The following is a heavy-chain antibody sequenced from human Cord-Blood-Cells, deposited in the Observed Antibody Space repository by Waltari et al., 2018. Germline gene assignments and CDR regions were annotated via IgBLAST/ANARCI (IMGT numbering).Heavy chain of an antibody. Sequence: QVQLVQSGAEVKKPGASVKVSCKASGYTFTGSYMHWVRQAPGQGLEWMGWINPNSGGTNYAQKFQGRVTMTRDTSISTAYMELSRLRSDDTAVYYCASVYCSSTSCGSDAFDIWGQGTMVTVSS. V-gene: IGHV1-2*02. CDR2: INPNSGGT. J-gene: IGHJ3*02. CDR1: GYTFTGSY. CDR3: ASVYCSSTSCGSDAFDI. D-gene: IGHD2-2*01.